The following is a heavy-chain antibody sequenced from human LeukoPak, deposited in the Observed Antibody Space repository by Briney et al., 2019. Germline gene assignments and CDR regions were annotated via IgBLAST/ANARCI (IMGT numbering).Heavy chain of an antibody. V-gene: IGHV1-18*01. Sequence: ASVKVSCXASGYTFTSYGISWVRQARGQGLEWMAWISAYNGNTNYAQKLQGRVTMTTDTSTSTAYMELRSLRSDDTAVYYCARDLALRRDGYNLLGYWGQGTLVTVSS. CDR2: ISAYNGNT. CDR3: ARDLALRRDGYNLLGY. D-gene: IGHD5-24*01. J-gene: IGHJ4*02. CDR1: GYTFTSYG.